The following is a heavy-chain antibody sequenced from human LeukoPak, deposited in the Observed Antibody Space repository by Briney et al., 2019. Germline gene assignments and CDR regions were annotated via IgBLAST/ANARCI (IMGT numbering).Heavy chain of an antibody. J-gene: IGHJ6*03. Sequence: GSLRLSCAASGFTFSGSSMHWVRQASGKGLEWVGRIRSRTNTYATAYAASVKGRFTVSRDDSKNTAYLQMNSLKTEDTAVYYCTSISGYDSLGDYSYYMDVWGKGTTVTVSS. D-gene: IGHD3-16*01. CDR2: IRSRTNTYAT. CDR1: GFTFSGSS. CDR3: TSISGYDSLGDYSYYMDV. V-gene: IGHV3-73*01.